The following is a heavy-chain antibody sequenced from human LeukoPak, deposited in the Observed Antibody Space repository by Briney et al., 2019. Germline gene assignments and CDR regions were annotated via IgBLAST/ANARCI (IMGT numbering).Heavy chain of an antibody. D-gene: IGHD6-19*01. Sequence: SVKVSCKASGGTFSSYAISWVRQAPGQGLEWMGGIIPIFGTANYAQKFQGRVTITADESTSTAYMELSSLRSEDTAVHYCARGGGSGWSDKGDYWGQGTLVTVSS. CDR2: IIPIFGTA. V-gene: IGHV1-69*01. J-gene: IGHJ4*02. CDR1: GGTFSSYA. CDR3: ARGGGSGWSDKGDY.